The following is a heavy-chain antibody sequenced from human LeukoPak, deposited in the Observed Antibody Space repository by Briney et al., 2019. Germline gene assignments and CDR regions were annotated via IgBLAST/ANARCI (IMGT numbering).Heavy chain of an antibody. V-gene: IGHV3-33*08. D-gene: IGHD5-12*01. Sequence: GGSLRLSCAASGFTFSNAWMSWVRQAPGKGLEWVAVIWYDGSNKYYADSVKGRFTISRDNSKNTLYLQMNSLRAEDTAVYYCARDHGYSGYDSIDYWGQGTLVTVSS. CDR1: GFTFSNAW. CDR3: ARDHGYSGYDSIDY. CDR2: IWYDGSNK. J-gene: IGHJ4*02.